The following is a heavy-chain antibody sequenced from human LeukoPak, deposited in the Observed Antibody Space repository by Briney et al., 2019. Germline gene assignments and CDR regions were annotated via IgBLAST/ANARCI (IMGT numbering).Heavy chain of an antibody. V-gene: IGHV4-30-4*01. Sequence: ASETLSLTCTVSGGSISSGDYYWNWIRQPPGKGLEWIGYMYYSGSTYYNPSLKSRITISVDTSKNQFSLKLSSVTAADTAVYYCARRSRYCSGGSCYSFDYWGQGTLVTVSS. CDR1: GGSISSGDYY. J-gene: IGHJ4*02. D-gene: IGHD2-15*01. CDR3: ARRSRYCSGGSCYSFDY. CDR2: MYYSGST.